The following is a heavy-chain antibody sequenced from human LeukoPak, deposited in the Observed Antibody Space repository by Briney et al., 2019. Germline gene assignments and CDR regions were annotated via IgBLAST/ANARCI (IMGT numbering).Heavy chain of an antibody. CDR2: IRSKAFGGTT. CDR3: TRLGGDGRNHIDAFDI. CDR1: GFTVGDFA. Sequence: GGSLRLSCTASGFTVGDFAINWVRQAPGKGLEWVGVIRSKAFGGTTESAASVKGRFTSSRDDSTSIAYLQMNSLKTEDTGVHRCTRLGGDGRNHIDAFDIWGQGTMVTVSS. J-gene: IGHJ3*02. D-gene: IGHD1-14*01. V-gene: IGHV3-49*04.